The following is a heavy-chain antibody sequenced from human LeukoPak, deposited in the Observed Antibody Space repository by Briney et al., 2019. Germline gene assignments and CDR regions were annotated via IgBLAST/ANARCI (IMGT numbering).Heavy chain of an antibody. CDR3: AKGPQTGWFDT. CDR2: INHSGNT. V-gene: IGHV4-34*01. J-gene: IGHJ5*02. D-gene: IGHD3-10*01. Sequence: SETLSLTXAVYGGSLRGHFCSWIRQTPGKGLEWIGEINHSGNTNYNPSLKSRVTMSVDTSKNQFSLRLNSVTAADTAVYYCAKGPQTGWFDTWGQGTLVTVSS. CDR1: GGSLRGHF.